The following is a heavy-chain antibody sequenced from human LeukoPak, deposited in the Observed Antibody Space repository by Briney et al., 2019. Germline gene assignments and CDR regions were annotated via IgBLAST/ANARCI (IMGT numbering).Heavy chain of an antibody. J-gene: IGHJ3*02. D-gene: IGHD6-19*01. V-gene: IGHV3-21*01. Sequence: GGSLRLSCAASGFTFSSYSMNWVRQAPGKGLEWDSSISSSSSYIYYADSVKGRFIISRKNGKNSLYLQMNSLRAEDTAVYYCASLDPYSSGWYDAFDIWGQGTMVTVSS. CDR3: ASLDPYSSGWYDAFDI. CDR2: ISSSSSYI. CDR1: GFTFSSYS.